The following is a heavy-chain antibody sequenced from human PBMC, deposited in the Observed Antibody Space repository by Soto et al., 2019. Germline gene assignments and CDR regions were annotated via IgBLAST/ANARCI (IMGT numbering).Heavy chain of an antibody. V-gene: IGHV4-59*01. CDR1: DGSINSYF. J-gene: IGHJ3*02. D-gene: IGHD1-1*01. CDR3: ARMNQLAPKRNAFDI. Sequence: SETLSLTCTVSDGSINSYFWTWIRQPPGKGLEWIGYVHYSGSTNYNPSLKSRVTMSVDTSNNRLSLKLSSVTAADTTVYYCARMNQLAPKRNAFDIWGQGTMVTVSS. CDR2: VHYSGST.